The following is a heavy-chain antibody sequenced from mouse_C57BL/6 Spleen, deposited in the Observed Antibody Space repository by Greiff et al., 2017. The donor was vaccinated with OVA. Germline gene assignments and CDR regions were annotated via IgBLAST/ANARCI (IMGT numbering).Heavy chain of an antibody. J-gene: IGHJ3*01. CDR3: ARRGITTVAWFAY. CDR2: INPNNGGT. CDR1: GYTFTDYY. Sequence: EVKLQQSGPELVKPGASVKISCKASGYTFTDYYMNWVKQSHGKSLEWIGDINPNNGGTSYNQKFKGKATLTVDKSSSTAYMELRSLTSEDSAVYYCARRGITTVAWFAYWGQGTLVTVSA. V-gene: IGHV1-26*01. D-gene: IGHD1-1*01.